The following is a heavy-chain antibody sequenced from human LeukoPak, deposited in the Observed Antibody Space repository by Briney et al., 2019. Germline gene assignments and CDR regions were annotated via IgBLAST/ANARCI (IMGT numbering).Heavy chain of an antibody. CDR1: GGTFSSYA. CDR2: IIPILGIA. V-gene: IGHV1-69*04. J-gene: IGHJ4*02. D-gene: IGHD2-2*01. CDR3: ARDLPGTMDY. Sequence: SVKVSCKASGGTFSSYAISWVRQAPGQGLEWMGRIIPILGIANYAQKFQGRVTIIADKSTSTAYMELSSLRSEDTAVYYCARDLPGTMDYWGQGTLVTVSS.